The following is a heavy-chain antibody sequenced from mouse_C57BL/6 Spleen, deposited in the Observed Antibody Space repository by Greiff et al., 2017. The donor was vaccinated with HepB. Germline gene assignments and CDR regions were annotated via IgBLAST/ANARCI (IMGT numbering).Heavy chain of an antibody. CDR2: IDPNSGGT. J-gene: IGHJ2*01. V-gene: IGHV1-72*01. CDR1: GYTFTSYW. CDR3: ARESLPKGFFDY. D-gene: IGHD3-3*01. Sequence: QVHVKQSGAELVKPGASVKLSCKASGYTFTSYWMHWVKQRPGRGLEWIGRIDPNSGGTKYNEKFKSKATLTVDKPSSTAYMQLSSLTSEDSAVYYCARESLPKGFFDYWGQGTTLTVSS.